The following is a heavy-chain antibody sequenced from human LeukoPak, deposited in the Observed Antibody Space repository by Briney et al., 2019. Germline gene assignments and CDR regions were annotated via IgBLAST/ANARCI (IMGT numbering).Heavy chain of an antibody. V-gene: IGHV4-59*08. Sequence: SETQSLTCTVSGGSISSYYWSWIRQPPGKGLEWIGYIYYSGSTNYNPSLKSRVTISVDTSKNQFSLKLSSVTAADTAVYYCAGYSEKDYYYYGMDVWGQGTTVTVSS. D-gene: IGHD2-15*01. CDR2: IYYSGST. CDR3: AGYSEKDYYYYGMDV. J-gene: IGHJ6*02. CDR1: GGSISSYY.